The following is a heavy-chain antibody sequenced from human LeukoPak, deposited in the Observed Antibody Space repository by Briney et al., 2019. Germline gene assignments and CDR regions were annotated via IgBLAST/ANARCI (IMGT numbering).Heavy chain of an antibody. D-gene: IGHD5-24*01. V-gene: IGHV4-59*08. J-gene: IGHJ4*02. CDR1: GGSISSYY. CDR2: IYYSGST. Sequence: SETLSLTCTVSGGSISSYYWSWIRQPPGKGLEWIGYIYYSGSTNYNPSLKSRVTISVDTSKNQFSLKLSSVTAADTAVYYCARQGDGHNGGDFDYWGQGTLVTVSS. CDR3: ARQGDGHNGGDFDY.